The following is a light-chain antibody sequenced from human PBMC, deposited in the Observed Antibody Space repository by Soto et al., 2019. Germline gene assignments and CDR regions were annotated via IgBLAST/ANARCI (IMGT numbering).Light chain of an antibody. Sequence: IQMTQSPSSLSASVGDRVTITCRASQIIDTYLNWYQQKPGKAPKLLISSASSLQGGVPSRFSGSGSGTDFTLTISGLQAEDSATYYCQQNASIPTFGHGTRLEIK. CDR3: QQNASIPT. CDR2: SAS. J-gene: IGKJ5*01. V-gene: IGKV1-39*01. CDR1: QIIDTY.